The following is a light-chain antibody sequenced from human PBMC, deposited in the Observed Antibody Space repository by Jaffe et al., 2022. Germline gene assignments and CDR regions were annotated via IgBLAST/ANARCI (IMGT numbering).Light chain of an antibody. CDR3: NSGDNSGNHPVV. Sequence: SSELTQDPAVSVALGQTVTITCQGDSLRNYYASWYQQKAGQAPILVIYGKDKRPSGIPDRFSGSSSGNTASLTITGAQAEDEADYYCNSGDNSGNHPVVFGGGTKLTVL. CDR1: SLRNYY. CDR2: GKD. V-gene: IGLV3-19*01. J-gene: IGLJ2*01.